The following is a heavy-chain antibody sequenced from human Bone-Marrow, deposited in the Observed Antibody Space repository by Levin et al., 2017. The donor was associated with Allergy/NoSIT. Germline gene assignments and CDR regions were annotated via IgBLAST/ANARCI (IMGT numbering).Heavy chain of an antibody. V-gene: IGHV3-53*01. J-gene: IGHJ4*02. D-gene: IGHD6-19*01. CDR1: GFTVSSNY. Sequence: GGSLRLSCAASGFTVSSNYMSWVRQAPGKGLEWVSVIYSGGSTYYADSVKGRFTISRDNSKNTLYLQMNSLRAEDTAVYYCARASGGWSFDYWGQGTLVTVSS. CDR3: ARASGGWSFDY. CDR2: IYSGGST.